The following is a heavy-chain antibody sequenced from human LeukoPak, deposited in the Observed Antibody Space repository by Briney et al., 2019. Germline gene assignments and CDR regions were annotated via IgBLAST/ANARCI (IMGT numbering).Heavy chain of an antibody. CDR1: GFTLDGYG. CDR3: ARNGSSGWYSDY. V-gene: IGHV3-20*04. J-gene: IGHJ4*02. Sequence: GGSLRLSCAASGFTLDGYGMSWVRQAPGKGLEWVSGINWNGGDTSYADSVKGRFTISKDNAKNSLHLQMNSLRVEDTAFYYCARNGSSGWYSDYWGQGTLVTVSS. D-gene: IGHD6-19*01. CDR2: INWNGGDT.